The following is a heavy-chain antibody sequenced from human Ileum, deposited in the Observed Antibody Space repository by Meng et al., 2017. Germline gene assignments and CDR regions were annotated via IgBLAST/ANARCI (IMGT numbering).Heavy chain of an antibody. J-gene: IGHJ1*01. CDR2: IFHTGNT. D-gene: IGHD2-15*01. CDR3: VNYCSGGKCSPNEKTQH. V-gene: IGHV4-4*02. Sequence: QMQLQESGPGLVKPSGTLSLTCGVSGGSSSSGNWWGWVRQPPGKGLEWIGEIFHTGNTNYNPSLQSRVSLSIDKSKNQFSLKVISVTAADTAVYYCVNYCSGGKCSPNEKTQHWGQGTLVTVSP. CDR1: GGSSSSGNW.